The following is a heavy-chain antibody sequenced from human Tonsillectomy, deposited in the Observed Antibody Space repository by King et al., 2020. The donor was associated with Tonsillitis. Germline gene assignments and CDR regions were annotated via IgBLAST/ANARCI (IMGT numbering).Heavy chain of an antibody. J-gene: IGHJ4*02. Sequence: VQLQESGPGLVKPSETLSLTCTVSGASMSSYYWSWIRQPAEKGLGWIGRSHTSGSTNYKPSLESRVTMSVDTSKNQFSLKLPSMTAADTAVYYCAIDQPVGSTRFDYWGQGILVTVSS. V-gene: IGHV4-4*07. CDR1: GASMSSYY. D-gene: IGHD2-2*01. CDR3: AIDQPVGSTRFDY. CDR2: SHTSGST.